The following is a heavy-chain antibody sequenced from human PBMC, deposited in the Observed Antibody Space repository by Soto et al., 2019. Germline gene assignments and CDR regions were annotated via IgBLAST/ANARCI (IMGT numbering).Heavy chain of an antibody. V-gene: IGHV3-7*01. J-gene: IGHJ4*02. Sequence: EVQLVESGGGLVQPGGSVRLSCAASGFSLSSYWMSWVRQAPGKGLEWVANMNQDGSESDYVGSVKGRFTFTRDNAKNSLYLQMNSLRAEDTAVYYCARLSTSAGRRDFACWGQGTLVTVSS. CDR2: MNQDGSES. CDR3: ARLSTSAGRRDFAC. CDR1: GFSLSSYW.